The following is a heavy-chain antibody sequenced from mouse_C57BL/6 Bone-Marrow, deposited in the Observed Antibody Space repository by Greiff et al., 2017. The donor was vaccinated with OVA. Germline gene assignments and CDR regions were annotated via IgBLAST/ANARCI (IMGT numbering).Heavy chain of an antibody. Sequence: QVQLQQPGAELVRPWSSVNLSCTASGYTFTSYWMDWVQQRPGQGLEWIGNIYPSDSATHYKQKITDKATLTEDKSSSTAYMQLSSLTSEDSAVYYCATDYWGQGTTLTVSS. J-gene: IGHJ2*01. CDR1: GYTFTSYW. CDR2: IYPSDSAT. V-gene: IGHV1-61*01. CDR3: ATDY.